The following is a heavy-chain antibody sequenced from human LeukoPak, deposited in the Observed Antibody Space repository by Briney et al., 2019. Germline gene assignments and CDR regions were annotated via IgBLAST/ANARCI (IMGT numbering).Heavy chain of an antibody. D-gene: IGHD6-25*01. V-gene: IGHV4-4*07. CDR2: INNSGST. CDR1: GGSISTFY. Sequence: PSETLSLTCTVSGGSISTFYWTWIRQPARKALEWIGRINNSGSTNYNPSLRSRVSMSVDRSKNQFSVTLSSVTAADTAVYFCAREGGDPRWLDPWGQGTLVTVSS. J-gene: IGHJ5*02. CDR3: AREGGDPRWLDP.